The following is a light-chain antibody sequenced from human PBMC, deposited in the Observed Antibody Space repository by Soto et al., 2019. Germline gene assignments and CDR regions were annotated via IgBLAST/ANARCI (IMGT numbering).Light chain of an antibody. CDR1: QSVSSSY. J-gene: IGKJ1*01. CDR3: QQYGSSPPWT. Sequence: EIVLTQSPGTLSLSPGERATLSCRASQSVSSSYLAWYQQKPGQAPRLLSYGASSRATGIPDRFSGSGSGTDFTLTISRLETEEFAVYYCQQYGSSPPWTFGQGTKVEIK. V-gene: IGKV3-20*01. CDR2: GAS.